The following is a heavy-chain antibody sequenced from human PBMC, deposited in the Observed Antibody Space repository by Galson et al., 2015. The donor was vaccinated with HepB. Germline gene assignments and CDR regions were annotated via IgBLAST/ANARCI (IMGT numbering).Heavy chain of an antibody. V-gene: IGHV4-59*08. CDR1: GGSISSYY. D-gene: IGHD5-24*01. Sequence: SETLSLTCTVSGGSISSYYWSWIRQPPGKGLEWIGYIYYSGSTNYNPSLKSRVTISVDTSKNQFSLKLSSVTAADTAVYYCARHVESEMATVWGQGTLVTVSS. J-gene: IGHJ4*02. CDR2: IYYSGST. CDR3: ARHVESEMATV.